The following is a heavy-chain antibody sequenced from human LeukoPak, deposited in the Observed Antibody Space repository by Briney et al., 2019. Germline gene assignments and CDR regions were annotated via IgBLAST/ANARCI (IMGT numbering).Heavy chain of an antibody. CDR2: IDSHGSST. D-gene: IGHD6-13*01. V-gene: IGHV3-74*01. Sequence: PGGSLRLSCAASGFTFSNYWMHWVRQAPGKGLVWVSRIDSHGSSTSYADSVKGRFTISRDNAKNTLYLQMNSLRAEDTAVYYCARGKYSSSLSIGYWGQGTLVTVSS. CDR1: GFTFSNYW. J-gene: IGHJ4*02. CDR3: ARGKYSSSLSIGY.